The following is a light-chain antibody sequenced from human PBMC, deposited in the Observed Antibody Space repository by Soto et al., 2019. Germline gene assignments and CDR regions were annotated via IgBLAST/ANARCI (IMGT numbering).Light chain of an antibody. J-gene: IGKJ1*01. CDR3: HQVNDWPRGT. CDR1: QSISSY. CDR2: GAS. V-gene: IGKV3-15*01. Sequence: EIVMTQSPATLSVSPGERATLSCSASQSISSYLAWYQQKPGQAPRLLIYGASTRATDIPARFSGGGSGTEFTLTINRLQSEDVAVYYCHQVNDWPRGTFGQGTKVEVK.